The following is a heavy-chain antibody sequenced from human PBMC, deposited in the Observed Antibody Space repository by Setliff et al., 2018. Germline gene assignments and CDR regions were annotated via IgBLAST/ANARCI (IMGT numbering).Heavy chain of an antibody. CDR2: IYYSGST. CDR3: ARCSGSYDAFDI. J-gene: IGHJ3*02. D-gene: IGHD1-26*01. V-gene: IGHV4-31*01. Sequence: SETLSLTCTVSGGSISSGGYYWSWIRQHPGMGLEWIGYIYYSGSTYHNPSLKTLVTISVDTSKNQFSLKLSSVTAADTAMYYCARCSGSYDAFDIWGQGTMVTVSS. CDR1: GGSISSGGYY.